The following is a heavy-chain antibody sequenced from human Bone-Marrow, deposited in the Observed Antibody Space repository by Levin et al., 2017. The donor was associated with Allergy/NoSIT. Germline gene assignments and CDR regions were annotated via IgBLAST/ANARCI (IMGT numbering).Heavy chain of an antibody. J-gene: IGHJ4*02. CDR1: GFTFRSYW. D-gene: IGHD6-19*01. Sequence: HTGGSLRLSCAASGFTFRSYWMSWVRQAPGKGLEWVANINGDGSENYYVDSVKGRFTISRDNAENSLYLQMNSLRAEDTADYYCARDPALAVDGPEFDYWGQGTLVTVSS. CDR3: ARDPALAVDGPEFDY. CDR2: INGDGSEN. V-gene: IGHV3-7*01.